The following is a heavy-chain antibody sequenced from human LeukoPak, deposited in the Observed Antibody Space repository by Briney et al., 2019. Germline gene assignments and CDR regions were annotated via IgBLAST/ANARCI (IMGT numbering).Heavy chain of an antibody. CDR1: GDSINNNNYY. CDR2: IYYSGST. Sequence: PSETLSLTCTVSGDSINNNNYYWGWIRQPPGKGPEWIGNIYYSGSTNYNPSLKSRVTISVDTSKNQFSLKLSSVTAADTAVYYCARARGFGVVPQSGFDPWGQGTLVTVSS. D-gene: IGHD3-3*01. CDR3: ARARGFGVVPQSGFDP. J-gene: IGHJ5*02. V-gene: IGHV4-39*07.